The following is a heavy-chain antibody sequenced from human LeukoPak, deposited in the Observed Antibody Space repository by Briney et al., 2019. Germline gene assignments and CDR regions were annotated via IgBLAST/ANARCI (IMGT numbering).Heavy chain of an antibody. CDR2: ISGSGGST. Sequence: GGSLRLSCAASGFTFSSYAMSWVRQAPGKGLEWVSAISGSGGSTYYADSVKGRFTISGDNSKNTLYLQMNSLRAEDTAVYYCAKASSSLGYYYYYYMDVWGKGTTVTVSS. J-gene: IGHJ6*03. CDR3: AKASSSLGYYYYYYMDV. D-gene: IGHD6-6*01. V-gene: IGHV3-23*01. CDR1: GFTFSSYA.